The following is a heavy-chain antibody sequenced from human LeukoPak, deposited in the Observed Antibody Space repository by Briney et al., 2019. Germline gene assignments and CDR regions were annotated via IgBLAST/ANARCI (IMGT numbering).Heavy chain of an antibody. V-gene: IGHV4-4*02. CDR1: GGSISSSNW. D-gene: IGHD4-17*01. CDR2: IYHSGST. J-gene: IGHJ6*02. CDR3: ARAYGYDYYGMDV. Sequence: TSETLSLTCAVSGGSISSSNWWSWVRQPPGKGLEWIGEIYHSGSTNYNPSLKSRVTISVDKSKNQFSLKLSSVTAADTAVYYCARAYGYDYYGMDVWGQGTTVTVSS.